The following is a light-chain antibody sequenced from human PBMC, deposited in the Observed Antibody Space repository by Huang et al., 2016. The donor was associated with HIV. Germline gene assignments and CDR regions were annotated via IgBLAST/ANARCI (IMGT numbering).Light chain of an antibody. CDR3: QQYDSSSYT. J-gene: IGKJ2*01. CDR1: QNITSNY. V-gene: IGKV3-20*01. Sequence: EIVLTQSPGTLSLSPGERATLSCRASQNITSNYLAWYQQKPGRAPTLLIYDASSRTTGIPDRFSGRGSVTDFSLTIDRLEPEDFAVYYCQQYDSSSYTFGQGTKVEIK. CDR2: DAS.